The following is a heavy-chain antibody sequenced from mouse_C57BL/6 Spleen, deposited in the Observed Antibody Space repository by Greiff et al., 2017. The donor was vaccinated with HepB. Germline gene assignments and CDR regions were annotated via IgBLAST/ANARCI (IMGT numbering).Heavy chain of an antibody. D-gene: IGHD1-1*01. CDR2: IYPGDGDT. CDR3: AVRYYYGSSEAMDY. Sequence: VQLQQSGPELVKPGASVKISCKASGYAFSSSWMNWVKQRPGKGLEWIGRIYPGDGDTNYNGKFKGKATLTADKSSSTAYMQLSSLTSEDSAVYFCAVRYYYGSSEAMDYWGQGTSVTVSS. J-gene: IGHJ4*01. V-gene: IGHV1-82*01. CDR1: GYAFSSSW.